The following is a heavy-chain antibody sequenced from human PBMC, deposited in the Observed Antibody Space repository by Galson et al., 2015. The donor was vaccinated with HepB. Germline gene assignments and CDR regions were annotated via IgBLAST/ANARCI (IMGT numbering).Heavy chain of an antibody. CDR1: GFTFSSYG. V-gene: IGHV3-30*18. CDR3: AKSSGVSGSRAFDI. J-gene: IGHJ3*02. Sequence: SLRLSCAASGFTFSSYGMHWVRQAPGKGLEWVAVISYDGSNKYYADSVKGRFTISRDNSKNTLYLQMNSLRAEDTAVYYCAKSSGVSGSRAFDIWGQGTMVTVSS. CDR2: ISYDGSNK. D-gene: IGHD3-10*01.